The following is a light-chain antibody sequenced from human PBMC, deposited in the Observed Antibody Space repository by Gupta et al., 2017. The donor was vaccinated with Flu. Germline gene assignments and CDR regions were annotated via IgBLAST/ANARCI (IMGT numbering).Light chain of an antibody. Sequence: EILMTQSPVTLSVSPGERATLSCRASQSISSNLAWYQQKPGQAPRLLIYGASTRATGIPARCSGGGSGTEVTLTIGSLQSEDFAVYYCQQYRDWPRTFGQGTKVEIK. CDR1: QSISSN. V-gene: IGKV3-15*01. J-gene: IGKJ1*01. CDR2: GAS. CDR3: QQYRDWPRT.